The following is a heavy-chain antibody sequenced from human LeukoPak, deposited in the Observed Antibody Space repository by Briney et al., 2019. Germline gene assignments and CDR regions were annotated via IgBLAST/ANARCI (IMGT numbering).Heavy chain of an antibody. CDR3: ARDVGVEMATFNAFDI. J-gene: IGHJ3*02. Sequence: GGSLRLSCAASGFTFSSYEMNWVRQAPGMGLEWVSYISSSGGTIYYADSVKGRFTISRDNAKNTLYLQMNSLRAEDTTVYYCARDVGVEMATFNAFDIWGQGTMVTASS. CDR2: ISSSGGTI. CDR1: GFTFSSYE. D-gene: IGHD5-24*01. V-gene: IGHV3-48*03.